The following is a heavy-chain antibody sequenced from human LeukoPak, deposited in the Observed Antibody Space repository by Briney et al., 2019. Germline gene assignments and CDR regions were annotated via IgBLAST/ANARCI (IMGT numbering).Heavy chain of an antibody. J-gene: IGHJ4*02. D-gene: IGHD6-19*01. V-gene: IGHV3-21*01. CDR1: GFTFSSYS. CDR2: ISSSSSYI. Sequence: GGSLRLSCAASGFTFSSYSMNWVRQAPGKGLEWVSSISSSSSYIYYADSVKGRFTISRDNAKNSLYLQMNSLRAEDTAVYYCARSSTSEWLVQGTFDYWGQGTLVTVFS. CDR3: ARSSTSEWLVQGTFDY.